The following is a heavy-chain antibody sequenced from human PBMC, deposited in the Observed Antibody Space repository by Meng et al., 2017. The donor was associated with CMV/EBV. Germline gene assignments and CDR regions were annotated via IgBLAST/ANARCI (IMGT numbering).Heavy chain of an antibody. CDR2: ISGDGSNT. J-gene: IGHJ4*02. Sequence: SLSCVASGLTFTDYYIHWVRQAPGKGLVWVSRISGDGSNTNYADSVKGRFTISRDIARNTIYMQMNSLRVEDTAVYYCARGNWGLGYWGQGTLGTVSS. CDR3: ARGNWGLGY. CDR1: GLTFTDYY. D-gene: IGHD7-27*01. V-gene: IGHV3-74*01.